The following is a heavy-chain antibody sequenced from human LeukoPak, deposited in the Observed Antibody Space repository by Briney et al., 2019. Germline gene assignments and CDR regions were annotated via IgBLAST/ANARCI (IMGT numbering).Heavy chain of an antibody. CDR3: ARSYDHPGSHFYYYMDV. V-gene: IGHV3-48*01. J-gene: IGHJ6*03. CDR1: GFTFNSYT. Sequence: GGSLRLSCAASGFTFNSYTMNWVRQAPGQGLEWVSFISSGSDTIYYADSVKGRFTISRDNAKNSLSLQMNSLSAEDTAVYFCARSYDHPGSHFYYYMDVWGKGTTVSVSS. CDR2: ISSGSDTI. D-gene: IGHD3-22*01.